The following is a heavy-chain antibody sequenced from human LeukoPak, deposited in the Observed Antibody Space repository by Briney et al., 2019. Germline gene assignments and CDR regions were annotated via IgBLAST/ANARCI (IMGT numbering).Heavy chain of an antibody. CDR3: ARDGIAAAGYFDY. CDR2: IYYSGST. CDR1: GDSINSGGYY. V-gene: IGHV4-61*08. J-gene: IGHJ4*02. D-gene: IGHD6-13*01. Sequence: SQTLSLTCTVSGDSINSGGYYWSWIRQPPGKGLEWIGYIYYSGSTNYNPSLKSRVTISVDTSKNQFSLKLSSVTAADTAVYYWARDGIAAAGYFDYWGQGTLVTVSS.